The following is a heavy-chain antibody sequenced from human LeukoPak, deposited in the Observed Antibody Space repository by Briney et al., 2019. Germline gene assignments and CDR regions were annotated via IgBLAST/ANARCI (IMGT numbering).Heavy chain of an antibody. Sequence: PGGSLRLSCAASGFTFSSYAMSWVRQAPGKGLEWVSAISGSGGSTYYADSVKGRFTISRDNSKNTLYLRMNSLRAEDTAVYYCAKDSGSITGTTFSYWGQGTLVTLSS. J-gene: IGHJ4*02. CDR1: GFTFSSYA. CDR3: AKDSGSITGTTFSY. CDR2: ISGSGGST. D-gene: IGHD1-7*01. V-gene: IGHV3-23*01.